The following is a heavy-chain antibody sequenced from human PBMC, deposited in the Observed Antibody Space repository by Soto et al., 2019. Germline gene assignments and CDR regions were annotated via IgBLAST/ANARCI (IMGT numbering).Heavy chain of an antibody. D-gene: IGHD5-12*01. CDR3: ARESSQGWLQHSEVNWFDP. CDR2: IYYSGST. CDR1: GGSISSYY. V-gene: IGHV4-59*01. J-gene: IGHJ5*02. Sequence: SETLSLTCTVSGGSISSYYWSWIRQPPGKGLEWIGYIYYSGSTNYNPSLKSRVTISVDTSKNQFSLKLSSVTAADTAAYYCARESSQGWLQHSEVNWFDPWGQGTLVTVSS.